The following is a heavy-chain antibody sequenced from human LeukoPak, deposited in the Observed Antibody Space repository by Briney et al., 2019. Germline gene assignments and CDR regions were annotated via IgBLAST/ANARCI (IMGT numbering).Heavy chain of an antibody. CDR2: ISSSNSYI. D-gene: IGHD5-12*01. CDR3: ARALLDIVATGDPYYMDV. V-gene: IGHV3-21*01. CDR1: GFIFSNYS. Sequence: GGPLRLSCAASGFIFSNYSMSWVRQAPGKGLEWVSSISSSNSYIYYADSVKGRFTISRDNAKNSLYLQMNSLRAEDTAVYYCARALLDIVATGDPYYMDVWGKGTTVTVSS. J-gene: IGHJ6*03.